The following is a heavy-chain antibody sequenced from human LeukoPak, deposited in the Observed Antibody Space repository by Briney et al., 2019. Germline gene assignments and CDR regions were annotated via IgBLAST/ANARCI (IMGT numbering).Heavy chain of an antibody. V-gene: IGHV3-74*01. D-gene: IGHD1-26*01. CDR1: GFTFSNYW. J-gene: IGHJ4*02. Sequence: GGSLRLSCTASGFTFSNYWMHWVRQAPGKGLMWVSRIKSDGTSTTYADSVKGRFTISRDNAKDTLFLQMTGLRVEDTAMYYCTRPDWETGSYDEFWGQGTRVTVSS. CDR2: IKSDGTST. CDR3: TRPDWETGSYDEF.